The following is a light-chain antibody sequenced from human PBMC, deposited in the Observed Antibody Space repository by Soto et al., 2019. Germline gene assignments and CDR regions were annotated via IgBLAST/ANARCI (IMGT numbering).Light chain of an antibody. CDR1: QSLVSSDGNTY. J-gene: IGKJ1*01. Sequence: DVVMTQSPLSLPVTLGQPASISCRSTQSLVSSDGNTYLTWLQQRPGQSPRRLIYRVSGRESGVPDRFSGGGSGTDFTLKISSVEAEDVGVYYCLQHYAWPWTFGQGTKVDIK. V-gene: IGKV2-30*01. CDR2: RVS. CDR3: LQHYAWPWT.